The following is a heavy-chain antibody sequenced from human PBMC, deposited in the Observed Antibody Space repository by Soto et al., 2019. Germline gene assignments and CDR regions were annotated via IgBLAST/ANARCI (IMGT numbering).Heavy chain of an antibody. V-gene: IGHV4-39*01. J-gene: IGHJ4*02. Sequence: QLQLQESGPGLVKPSETLSLTCTVSGGSISSSSYYWGWIRQPPGKGLEWIGSIYYSGSTYYNPSLKSRVTISVDTSKNQFSLKLSSVTAADTAVYYCARHFIEWIFDYWGQGTLVTVSS. D-gene: IGHD2-2*03. CDR3: ARHFIEWIFDY. CDR2: IYYSGST. CDR1: GGSISSSSYY.